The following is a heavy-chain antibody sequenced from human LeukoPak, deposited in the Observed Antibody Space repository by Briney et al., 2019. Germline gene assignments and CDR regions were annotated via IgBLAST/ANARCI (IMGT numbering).Heavy chain of an antibody. D-gene: IGHD2-2*01. Sequence: ASVKVSCKASGCTFTSYGISWVRQAPGQGLEWMGWISAYNGNTNYAQKLQGRVTMTTDTSTSTAYMELRSLRSDDTAVYYCVSGVGYCSSTSCYWGDYFDYWGQGTLVTVSS. J-gene: IGHJ4*02. CDR2: ISAYNGNT. V-gene: IGHV1-18*01. CDR1: GCTFTSYG. CDR3: VSGVGYCSSTSCYWGDYFDY.